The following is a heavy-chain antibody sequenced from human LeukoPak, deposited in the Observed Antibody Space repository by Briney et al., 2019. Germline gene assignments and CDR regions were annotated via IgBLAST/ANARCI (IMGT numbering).Heavy chain of an antibody. Sequence: ASVKVSCNASGYTFTGYYMHWVRQAPGQGLEWMGWINPNSGGTNYAQKFQGRVTMTRDTSISTAYMELSRLRSDDTAVYYCARVEATGTSVGYWGQGTLVTVSS. J-gene: IGHJ4*02. D-gene: IGHD1-1*01. CDR1: GYTFTGYY. CDR2: INPNSGGT. V-gene: IGHV1-2*02. CDR3: ARVEATGTSVGY.